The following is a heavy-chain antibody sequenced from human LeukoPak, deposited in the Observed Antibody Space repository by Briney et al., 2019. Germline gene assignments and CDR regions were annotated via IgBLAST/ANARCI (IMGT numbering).Heavy chain of an antibody. Sequence: GRSLRLSCAASGFTFSSYGMHWVRQAPGKGLEWVAFIRYDGNSNYYADSVKGRFTISRDNSRSTLYLQMNSLRAEDTAVYYCAKEEVISGNHGVYFDYWGQGTLVTVSS. D-gene: IGHD3-22*01. CDR1: GFTFSSYG. CDR3: AKEEVISGNHGVYFDY. CDR2: IRYDGNSN. J-gene: IGHJ4*02. V-gene: IGHV3-30*02.